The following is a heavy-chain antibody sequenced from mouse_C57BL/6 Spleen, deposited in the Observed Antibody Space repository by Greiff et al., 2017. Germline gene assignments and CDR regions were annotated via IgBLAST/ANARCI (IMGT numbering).Heavy chain of an antibody. V-gene: IGHV5-9-1*02. Sequence: EVKLVESGEGLVKPGGSLKLSCAASGFTFSSYAMSWVRQTPEKRLEWVAYISSGGDYIYYADTVKGRFTISRDNARNTLYLQMSSLKSEDTAMYYCTREGDYDGYFDYWGQGTTLTVSS. D-gene: IGHD2-4*01. CDR1: GFTFSSYA. CDR3: TREGDYDGYFDY. CDR2: ISSGGDYI. J-gene: IGHJ2*01.